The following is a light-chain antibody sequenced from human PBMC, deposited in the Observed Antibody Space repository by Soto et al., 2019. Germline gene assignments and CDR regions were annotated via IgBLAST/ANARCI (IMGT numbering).Light chain of an antibody. CDR2: DAS. CDR1: QSVSSY. CDR3: QHYGTSAL. V-gene: IGKV3-20*01. J-gene: IGKJ3*01. Sequence: EIVLTQSPATLSLSPGERATLSCRASQSVSSYLAWYQQKPGQAPRLLIYDASNRATGIPDRFSGSGSGTDFTLTITRLEPEDFAVYYCQHYGTSALFGPGTKVDI.